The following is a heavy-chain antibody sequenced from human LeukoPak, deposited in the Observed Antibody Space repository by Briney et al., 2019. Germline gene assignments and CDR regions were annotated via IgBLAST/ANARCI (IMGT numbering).Heavy chain of an antibody. CDR3: ASGGILWFGET. CDR1: GFTFSDYY. D-gene: IGHD3-10*01. V-gene: IGHV3-11*06. J-gene: IGHJ5*02. Sequence: KPGGSPRLSCAASGFTFSDYYMSWLRQAPGKGLEWVSYISSSSSYTNYADSVKGRFTISRDNAKNSLYLQMNSLRAEDTAVYYCASGGILWFGETWGQGTLVTVSS. CDR2: ISSSSSYT.